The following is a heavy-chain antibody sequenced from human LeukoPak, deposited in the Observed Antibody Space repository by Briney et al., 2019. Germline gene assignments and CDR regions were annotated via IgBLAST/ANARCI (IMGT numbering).Heavy chain of an antibody. CDR3: ARYEGGGLDY. D-gene: IGHD4-23*01. V-gene: IGHV3-23*01. Sequence: PGGSLRLSCAASGFIFNNYVMNWVRQAPGKGLEWVSSISGSGVHTYYADSVKGRFTISRDNSKNTLYLQMNSLRAGDTAVYYCARYEGGGLDYWGHGTLVTVSS. J-gene: IGHJ4*01. CDR1: GFIFNNYV. CDR2: ISGSGVHT.